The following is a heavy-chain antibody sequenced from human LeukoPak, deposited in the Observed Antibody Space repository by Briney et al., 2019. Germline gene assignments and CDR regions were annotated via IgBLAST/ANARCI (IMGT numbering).Heavy chain of an antibody. D-gene: IGHD2-21*01. CDR2: INSDGSST. V-gene: IGHV3-74*01. Sequence: GGSLRLSCAASGLDLSGYWMHWVRQAPGKGLVWVSRINSDGSSTTYANSVQGRFTISRDNAKNTLYLQTSSLRAEDTAVYYCACDRYYHPDYWGQGTLVTVSS. CDR3: ACDRYYHPDY. J-gene: IGHJ4*02. CDR1: GLDLSGYW.